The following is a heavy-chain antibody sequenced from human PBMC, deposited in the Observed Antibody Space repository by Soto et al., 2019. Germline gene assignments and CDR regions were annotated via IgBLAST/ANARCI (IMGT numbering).Heavy chain of an antibody. CDR3: ASRPGPIAAAGGFDY. J-gene: IGHJ4*02. V-gene: IGHV3-74*01. CDR1: GFTFSSYW. D-gene: IGHD6-13*01. CDR2: INSDGSST. Sequence: EVQLVESGGGLVQPGGSLRLSCAASGFTFSSYWMHWVRQAPGKGLVWVSRINSDGSSTSYAASVKGRFTISRDNAKNTLYLQMNSLRAEDTAVYYCASRPGPIAAAGGFDYWGQGTLVTVSS.